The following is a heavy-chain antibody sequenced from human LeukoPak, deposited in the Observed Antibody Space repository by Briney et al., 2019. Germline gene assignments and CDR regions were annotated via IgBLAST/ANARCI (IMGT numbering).Heavy chain of an antibody. J-gene: IGHJ6*03. Sequence: SVKVSCKASGYTFTSYGISWVRLAPGHGLEWMGGIIPRFGRAKYAQKFQDRVSITSDESTSTVYMELSSLRSDDTAVYYCARAGRFSNYDYYYHMDVWGKGTTVTVSS. V-gene: IGHV1-69*13. D-gene: IGHD4-11*01. CDR2: IIPRFGRA. CDR1: GYTFTSYG. CDR3: ARAGRFSNYDYYYHMDV.